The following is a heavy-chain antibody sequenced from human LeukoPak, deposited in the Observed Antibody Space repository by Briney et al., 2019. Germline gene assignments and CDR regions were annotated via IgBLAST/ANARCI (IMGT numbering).Heavy chain of an antibody. Sequence: SETLSLTCTVSGDSISSYYWSWIRQPPGKGLEWIGYIYTIGSTNYNPSLESRVTISVDTSKNHFSLKLSSVTAADTAVYYCARTAVVTAIHYFDYWGQGTLATVSS. J-gene: IGHJ4*02. CDR3: ARTAVVTAIHYFDY. V-gene: IGHV4-4*09. D-gene: IGHD2-21*02. CDR1: GDSISSYY. CDR2: IYTIGST.